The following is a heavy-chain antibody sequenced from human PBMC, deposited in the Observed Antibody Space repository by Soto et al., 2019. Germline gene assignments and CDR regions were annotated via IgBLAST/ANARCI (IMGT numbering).Heavy chain of an antibody. CDR3: ARDLEFRDGNISHLDY. D-gene: IGHD3-10*01. V-gene: IGHV1-69*13. J-gene: IGHJ4*02. CDR1: GGTFRNHV. CDR2: IIPIIGTP. Sequence: ASVKVSCKASGGTFRNHVFNWVRQAPGQGLEWMGGIIPIIGTPNYAQKFQGRVTITADASTNTVYLEVSSLRSQDAAVYYCARDLEFRDGNISHLDYWGQGTLVTVSS.